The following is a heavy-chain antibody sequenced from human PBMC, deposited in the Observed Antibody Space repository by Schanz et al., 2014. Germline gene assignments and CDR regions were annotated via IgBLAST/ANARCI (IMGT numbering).Heavy chain of an antibody. D-gene: IGHD2-2*01. J-gene: IGHJ4*02. CDR2: MSYDGSIK. V-gene: IGHV3-30*18. CDR1: GFTFSSYG. CDR3: TKDSTHIDIILVPTAIDY. Sequence: QVQLVESGGGVVQPGRSLRLSCAASGFTFSSYGMHWVRQAPGKGLEWVAAMSYDGSIKYYGDSVKGRFTISRDNSRNTLYLHMNTLRSEDTAVYCCTKDSTHIDIILVPTAIDYWGQGTLVTVSS.